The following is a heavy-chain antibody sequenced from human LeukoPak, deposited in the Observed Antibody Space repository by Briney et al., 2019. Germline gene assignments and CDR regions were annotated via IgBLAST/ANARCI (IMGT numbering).Heavy chain of an antibody. CDR2: INPYSGGT. D-gene: IGHD6-13*01. CDR1: GYTFTGYY. CDR3: ARGSSWYPFDY. J-gene: IGHJ4*02. V-gene: IGHV1-2*06. Sequence: ASVKVSRKASGYTFTGYYMHWVRQAPGQGLEWMGRINPYSGGTNYAQKFQGRVTMTRDTSISTAYMELSRLRSDDTAVYYCARGSSWYPFDYWGQRTLVTVSS.